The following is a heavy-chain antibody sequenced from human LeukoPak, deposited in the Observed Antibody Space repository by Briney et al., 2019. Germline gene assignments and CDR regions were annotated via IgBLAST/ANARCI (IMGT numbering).Heavy chain of an antibody. Sequence: ASMKLSCKSSGFTFTDHYIHWVRQGPGQGLEWMGYIGPSSTFTNSPQEFQGRVTMTRDASMNTPYLELTRLTADDTAVYYCVREGEGPLSKDFDYWGQGTLVTVSS. CDR3: VREGEGPLSKDFDY. CDR1: GFTFTDHY. CDR2: IGPSSTFT. V-gene: IGHV1-2*02. J-gene: IGHJ4*02. D-gene: IGHD2/OR15-2a*01.